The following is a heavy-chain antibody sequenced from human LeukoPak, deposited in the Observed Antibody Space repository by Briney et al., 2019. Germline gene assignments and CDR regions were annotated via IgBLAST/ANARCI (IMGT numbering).Heavy chain of an antibody. CDR2: IYWDDDK. CDR1: GFSLSTSGVG. D-gene: IGHD3-9*01. CDR3: ARTGYDILTGFYRHLDY. V-gene: IGHV2-5*02. Sequence: SGPTLVNPTQTLTLACTFSGFSLSTSGVGVGWIRQPPGKALEWLALIYWDDDKRYSPSLKSRVTITKDTSKNQVVLTVTNVDPADTATYYCARTGYDILTGFYRHLDYWGQETLFTVSS. J-gene: IGHJ4*02.